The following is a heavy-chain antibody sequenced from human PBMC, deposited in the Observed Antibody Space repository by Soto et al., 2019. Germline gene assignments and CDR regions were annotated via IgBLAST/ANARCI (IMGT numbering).Heavy chain of an antibody. CDR1: GFTVGSNY. Sequence: EVQLVESGGGLIQPGGSLRLSCAVSGFTVGSNYMTWVRQAPGKGLEWVSVIYSGGSTYYADSVKGRFTISRDNSENTLYLQMDSLRAGDTAVYYCARLNGNTSKYFQHWGQGTLVSVSS. D-gene: IGHD2-2*02. J-gene: IGHJ1*01. CDR2: IYSGGST. CDR3: ARLNGNTSKYFQH. V-gene: IGHV3-53*01.